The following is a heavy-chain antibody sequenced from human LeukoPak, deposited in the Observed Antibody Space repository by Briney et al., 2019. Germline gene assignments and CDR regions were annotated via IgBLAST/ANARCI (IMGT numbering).Heavy chain of an antibody. V-gene: IGHV3-30*04. D-gene: IGHD3-22*01. J-gene: IGHJ4*02. CDR1: GFTFSSYA. Sequence: GRSLRLSCVASGFTFSSYAMHWVRQAPGKGLEWVAVISYDGSNKYYADSVKGRITISRDNSKNTLYLQMNSLRAEDTAVYYCARGDYYDSSGYYYVLAYWGQGTLVTVSS. CDR3: ARGDYYDSSGYYYVLAY. CDR2: ISYDGSNK.